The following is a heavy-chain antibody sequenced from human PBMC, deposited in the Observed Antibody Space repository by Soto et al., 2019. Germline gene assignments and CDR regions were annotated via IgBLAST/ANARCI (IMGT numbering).Heavy chain of an antibody. D-gene: IGHD3-3*01. J-gene: IGHJ4*01. CDR3: ARGERSGYYDY. Sequence: QVQLVESGGGVVQPGTSLRLSCSASEFTFNTYAMHWVRQAPGKGLDWVTVISYHGSIKHYADSVKGRFTVSRDNSKSTLYLQMNSLRPEDTAVYFCARGERSGYYDYWGRGTLVTVSS. CDR2: ISYHGSIK. CDR1: EFTFNTYA. V-gene: IGHV3-30-3*01.